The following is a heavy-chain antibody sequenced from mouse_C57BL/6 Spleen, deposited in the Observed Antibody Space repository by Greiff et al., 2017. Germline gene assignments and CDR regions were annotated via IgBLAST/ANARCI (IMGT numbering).Heavy chain of an antibody. CDR1: GYTFTDYE. CDR3: TRQDYFDY. J-gene: IGHJ2*01. CDR2: IDPETGGT. V-gene: IGHV1-15*01. Sequence: QVQLKESGAELVRPAASVTLSCKASGYTFTDYEMHWVKQTPVHGLEWIGAIDPETGGTAYNQKFKGKAILTADKSSSTAYMELRSLTSEDSAVYYCTRQDYFDYWGQGTTLTVSS.